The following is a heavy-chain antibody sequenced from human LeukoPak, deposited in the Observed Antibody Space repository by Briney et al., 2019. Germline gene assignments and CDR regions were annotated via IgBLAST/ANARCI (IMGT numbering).Heavy chain of an antibody. CDR3: ARVNDYGDYGDFQH. Sequence: GGSLRLSCAASGFTFSGSIIHWVRQASGKGLEWVGRIRSRADIYATAYAASVKGRFTISRDNAKNSLYLQMNSLRAEDTAVYYCARVNDYGDYGDFQHWGQGTLVTVSS. J-gene: IGHJ1*01. CDR1: GFTFSGSI. CDR2: IRSRADIYAT. D-gene: IGHD4-17*01. V-gene: IGHV3-73*01.